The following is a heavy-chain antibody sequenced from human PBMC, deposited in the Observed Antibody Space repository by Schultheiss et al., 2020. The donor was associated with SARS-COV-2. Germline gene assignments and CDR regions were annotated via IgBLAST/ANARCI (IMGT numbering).Heavy chain of an antibody. CDR3: ARLPLYSPMDV. J-gene: IGHJ6*03. Sequence: SETLSLTCSVSGASISSGGYYWSWIRQHPGKGLEWIGYIYYSGSTYYNPSLKSRVTISVDTSKNQFSLKLSSVTAADTAVYYCARLPLYSPMDVWGKGTTVTVSS. V-gene: IGHV4-31*03. D-gene: IGHD2-8*01. CDR2: IYYSGST. CDR1: GASISSGGYY.